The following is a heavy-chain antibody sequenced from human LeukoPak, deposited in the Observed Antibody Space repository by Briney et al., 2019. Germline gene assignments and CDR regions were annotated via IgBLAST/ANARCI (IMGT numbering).Heavy chain of an antibody. V-gene: IGHV3-23*01. Sequence: PGGSLRLSCAASGFTFSTYAMSWVRQAPGKGLEWVAGISTSGDRTYYADSVKGPFPISTAHSKNTLYLPMNSLRAEDTAEYHCARSPVGTSCCTAVDYWGQGTLVTASS. D-gene: IGHD1-26*01. CDR3: ARSPVGTSCCTAVDY. CDR2: ISTSGDRT. J-gene: IGHJ4*02. CDR1: GFTFSTYA.